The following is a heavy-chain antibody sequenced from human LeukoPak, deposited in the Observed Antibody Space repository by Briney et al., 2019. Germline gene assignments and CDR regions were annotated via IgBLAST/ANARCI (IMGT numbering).Heavy chain of an antibody. CDR2: ISAYNGNT. J-gene: IGHJ5*02. CDR1: GYTFTSYG. V-gene: IGHV1-18*01. D-gene: IGHD3-10*01. Sequence: ASVKVSCKASGYTFTSYGISWVRQAPGQGLEWMGWISAYNGNTIYAQKFQGRVTMTEDTSTDTAYMELSSLRSEDTAVYYCATRREVQGVYQGYWFDPWGQGTLVTVSS. CDR3: ATRREVQGVYQGYWFDP.